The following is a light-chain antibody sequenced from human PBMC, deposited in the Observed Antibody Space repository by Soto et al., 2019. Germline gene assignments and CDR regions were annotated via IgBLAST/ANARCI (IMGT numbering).Light chain of an antibody. J-gene: IGKJ4*01. CDR3: QQYYNYPLT. CDR2: AAS. CDR1: QDISSF. Sequence: AIRMTQSPSSLSASTGDRVTITCRASQDISSFLAWYQQKPGKAPKPLIYAASTLQSGVPSRFSGSGSGTDFTLTISYLQSEDFATYYCQQYYNYPLTFGGGTKVDIK. V-gene: IGKV1-8*01.